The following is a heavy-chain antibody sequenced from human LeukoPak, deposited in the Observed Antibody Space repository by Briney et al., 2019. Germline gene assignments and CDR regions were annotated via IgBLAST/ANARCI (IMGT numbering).Heavy chain of an antibody. CDR1: GGSLSSYF. D-gene: IGHD3-9*01. V-gene: IGHV4-59*12. J-gene: IGHJ4*02. Sequence: PSETLSLTCIVPGGSLSSYFWCWIWQPPGKGLEWIGYIYYSGSTNYNPSLKSRVNISVDTSKNHFYVKLSSVTAEDTSLRAGAKDRVYDSMSGYPIWSFDYWGQGTLVTVSS. CDR2: IYYSGST. CDR3: AKDRVYDSMSGYPIWSFDY.